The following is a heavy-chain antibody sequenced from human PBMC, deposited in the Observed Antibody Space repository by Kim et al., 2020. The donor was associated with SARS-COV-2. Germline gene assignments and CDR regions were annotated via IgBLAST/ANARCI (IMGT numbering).Heavy chain of an antibody. CDR1: GFTFSSYE. V-gene: IGHV3-48*03. CDR3: ARSPPYNFWSGYLDY. D-gene: IGHD3-3*01. J-gene: IGHJ4*01. CDR2: ISSSGTTI. Sequence: GGSLRLSCAASGFTFSSYEMNWVRRAPGEGLQWVSYISSSGTTIYYADSVKGRFTISRDNAKNSLYLQMNSLRAEDTAVYYCARSPPYNFWSGYLDYWGQEPWSPSPQ.